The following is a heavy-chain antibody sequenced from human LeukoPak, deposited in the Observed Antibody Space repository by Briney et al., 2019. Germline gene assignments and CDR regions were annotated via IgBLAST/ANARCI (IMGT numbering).Heavy chain of an antibody. D-gene: IGHD3-16*01. V-gene: IGHV3-30*02. CDR1: GFTFSNYG. Sequence: GGSLRLSCAASGFTFSNYGMHWVRQAPGKGLEWVAFVRYDGNDKYYADSVKGRFTISRDTSKNTLYLQMNSLRAEDTAVYYCVRVLGAYSNIYGPDFDYWGQGTLVTVSS. CDR2: VRYDGNDK. CDR3: VRVLGAYSNIYGPDFDY. J-gene: IGHJ4*02.